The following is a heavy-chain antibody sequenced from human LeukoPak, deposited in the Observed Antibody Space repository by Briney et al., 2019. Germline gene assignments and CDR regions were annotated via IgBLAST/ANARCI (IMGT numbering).Heavy chain of an antibody. CDR1: GGSISSYY. V-gene: IGHV4-59*01. Sequence: SETLSLTCTVSGGSISSYYWSWIRQPPGKGLEWIGYIYYSGSTNYNPSLKSRVTISVDTSKNQFSLKLSSVTAADTAVYYCARTTTGDYTFDYWGQGTLVTVSS. CDR3: ARTTTGDYTFDY. J-gene: IGHJ4*02. CDR2: IYYSGST. D-gene: IGHD7-27*01.